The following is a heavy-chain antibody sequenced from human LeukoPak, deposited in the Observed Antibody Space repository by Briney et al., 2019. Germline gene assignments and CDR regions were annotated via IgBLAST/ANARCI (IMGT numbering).Heavy chain of an antibody. CDR2: ITGSGDAT. CDR3: AKKRIRLGSTLDH. CDR1: GGTFSSSP. V-gene: IGHV3-23*01. J-gene: IGHJ4*02. Sequence: PGGSLRLSCTVSGGTFSSSPICGGCQAPGKGLEWVSAITGSGDATYNADSVKGQFTISRDNAKNTLYLQMDSLRVQGPAGFYCAKKRIRLGSTLDHWGQGTLVTVSS. D-gene: IGHD1-26*01.